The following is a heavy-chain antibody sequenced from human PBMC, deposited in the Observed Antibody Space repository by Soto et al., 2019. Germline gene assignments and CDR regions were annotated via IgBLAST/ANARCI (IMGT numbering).Heavy chain of an antibody. D-gene: IGHD2-2*01. Sequence: EVQLLESGGGLVQPGGSLRLSCAASGFTFSSYAMSWVRQAPGKGLEWVSAISGSGGSTYYADSVKGRFTISRDNSKNTLYLQMNSLRAEDTAVYYCARGGTRWFYYYMDVWGKGTTVNVSS. J-gene: IGHJ6*03. CDR2: ISGSGGST. CDR1: GFTFSSYA. V-gene: IGHV3-23*01. CDR3: ARGGTRWFYYYMDV.